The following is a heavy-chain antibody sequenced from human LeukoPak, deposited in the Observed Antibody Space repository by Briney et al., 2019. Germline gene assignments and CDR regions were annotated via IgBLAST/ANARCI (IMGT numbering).Heavy chain of an antibody. Sequence: SETLSLTCTVSGGSINNYYWSWIRQSPGKGLEWIGYIYYSGSTNYNPSLKSRVTISVGTSKNQFSLKLSSVTAADTAVYYCARTSPGEQQLRWLGENAFDIWGQGTMVTVSS. CDR2: IYYSGST. CDR1: GGSINNYY. J-gene: IGHJ3*02. V-gene: IGHV4-59*08. D-gene: IGHD6-13*01. CDR3: ARTSPGEQQLRWLGENAFDI.